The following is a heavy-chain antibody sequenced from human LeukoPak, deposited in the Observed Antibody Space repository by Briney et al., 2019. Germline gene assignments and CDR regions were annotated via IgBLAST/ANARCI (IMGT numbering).Heavy chain of an antibody. D-gene: IGHD3-22*01. V-gene: IGHV4-38-2*01. Sequence: SETLSLTCDVSGYSISSGYYWGWIRQPPGQGLEWIGSISHMGNTYYNPSLKSRVTISVDTSKNQFSLKLTSVTAADTAVYYCARGYYDGSGYYWNYFDYWGQGTLVTVSS. CDR1: GYSISSGYY. CDR3: ARGYYDGSGYYWNYFDY. J-gene: IGHJ4*02. CDR2: ISHMGNT.